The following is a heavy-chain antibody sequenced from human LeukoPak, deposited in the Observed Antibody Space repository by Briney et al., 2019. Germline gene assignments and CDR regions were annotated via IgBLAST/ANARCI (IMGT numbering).Heavy chain of an antibody. Sequence: SETLSLTCTVSGGSISSYYCSWIRQPPGKGLEWIGYIYYSGSTNYNPSLKSRVTISVDTSKNQFSLKLSSVTAADTAVYYCASLYDSSGYSDYWGQGTLVTVSS. CDR2: IYYSGST. J-gene: IGHJ4*02. CDR1: GGSISSYY. CDR3: ASLYDSSGYSDY. V-gene: IGHV4-59*01. D-gene: IGHD3-22*01.